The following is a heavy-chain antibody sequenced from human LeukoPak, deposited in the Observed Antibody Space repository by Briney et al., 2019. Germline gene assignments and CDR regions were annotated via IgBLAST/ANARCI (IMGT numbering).Heavy chain of an antibody. Sequence: GGSLRLSCAASGFTLSSYEMHWVRQAPGKGLVWVSRINSDGSRTGYADSVKGRFTISRDNAKNTLYLQMNSLRADDTAIYYCARELPREVTLDYWGQGTLVTVSS. CDR3: ARELPREVTLDY. CDR2: INSDGSRT. V-gene: IGHV3-74*01. CDR1: GFTLSSYE. D-gene: IGHD2-21*02. J-gene: IGHJ4*02.